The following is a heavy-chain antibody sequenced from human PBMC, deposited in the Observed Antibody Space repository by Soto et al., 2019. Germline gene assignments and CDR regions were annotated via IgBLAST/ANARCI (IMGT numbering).Heavy chain of an antibody. CDR1: GGSISSGGYS. Sequence: QLQLQESGSGLVKPSQTLSLTCAVSGGSISSGGYSWSWIRQPPGTGLEWIGYIYHSGSTYYNPSLQSRFTISVARSKNQFSLKRSSATAAATAVYYCARGRDGDYDLFDYWGQGTLVPVSS. D-gene: IGHD4-17*01. CDR2: IYHSGST. V-gene: IGHV4-30-2*01. CDR3: ARGRDGDYDLFDY. J-gene: IGHJ4*02.